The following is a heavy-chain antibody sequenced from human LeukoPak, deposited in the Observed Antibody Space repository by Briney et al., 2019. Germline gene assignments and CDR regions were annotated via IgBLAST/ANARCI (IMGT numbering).Heavy chain of an antibody. Sequence: PSETLPLTCTVSGGSISSSSYYWGWIRQPPGKGLEWIGSIYHSGSTYYNPSLKSRVTISVDTSKNQFSLKLSSVTAADTAVYYCARGFGSSSWFDPWGQGTLVTVSS. CDR1: GGSISSSSYY. J-gene: IGHJ5*02. V-gene: IGHV4-39*07. D-gene: IGHD6-13*01. CDR2: IYHSGST. CDR3: ARGFGSSSWFDP.